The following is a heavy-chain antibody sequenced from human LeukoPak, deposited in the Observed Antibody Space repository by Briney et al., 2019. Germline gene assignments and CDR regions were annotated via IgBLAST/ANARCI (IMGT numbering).Heavy chain of an antibody. Sequence: PGGSLRLSCAASGFTFSSYGMHWVRQAPGKGLEWVAFIRYDGSNKYYADSVKGRFTISRDNSKNTLYLQMNSLRAEDTAVYYYAKGPPDYYDSIGYMDVWGKGTTVTVSS. J-gene: IGHJ6*03. V-gene: IGHV3-30*02. CDR3: AKGPPDYYDSIGYMDV. CDR2: IRYDGSNK. CDR1: GFTFSSYG. D-gene: IGHD3-22*01.